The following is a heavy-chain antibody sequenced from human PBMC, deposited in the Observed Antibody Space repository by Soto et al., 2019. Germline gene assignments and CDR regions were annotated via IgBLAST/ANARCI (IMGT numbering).Heavy chain of an antibody. CDR3: ARGDTMVRGGDYYYGMDV. Sequence: GASVKVSCKASGGTFSSYAISWVRQAPGQGLEWMGGIIPIFGTANYAQKFQGRVTITADESTSTAYMELSSLRSEDTAVYYCARGDTMVRGGDYYYGMDVWGQGTLVTVSS. CDR1: GGTFSSYA. V-gene: IGHV1-69*13. J-gene: IGHJ6*02. CDR2: IIPIFGTA. D-gene: IGHD3-10*01.